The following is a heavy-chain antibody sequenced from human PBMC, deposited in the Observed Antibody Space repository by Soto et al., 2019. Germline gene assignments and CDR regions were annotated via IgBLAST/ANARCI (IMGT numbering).Heavy chain of an antibody. CDR2: INSGGSTI. CDR1: GFTFSDYS. V-gene: IGHV3-48*01. D-gene: IGHD5-12*01. J-gene: IGHJ4*02. Sequence: EVHLVESGGGLIQPGGSLRLSCAASGFTFSDYSMNWVRQAPGKGLQWVSYINSGGSTIYYADSVKGRFTTSRENARDSLFLPMNSLTTEDTAVYYCARGGSSGYFTNDLLEYWGQGTLVTVSS. CDR3: ARGGSSGYFTNDLLEY.